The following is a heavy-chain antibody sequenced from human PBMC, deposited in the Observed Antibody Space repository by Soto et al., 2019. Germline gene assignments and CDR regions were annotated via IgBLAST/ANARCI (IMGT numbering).Heavy chain of an antibody. CDR1: GGSISSSSYY. Sequence: SETLSLTCTVSGGSISSSSYYWGWLRQPPGKGLEWIGSIYYSGSTYYNPSLKSRVTISVDTSKNQFSLKLSSVTAADTAVYYCARLKSYDFWSGYYNSDYSDYWGQGTLVTVS. J-gene: IGHJ4*02. V-gene: IGHV4-39*01. CDR3: ARLKSYDFWSGYYNSDYSDY. D-gene: IGHD3-3*01. CDR2: IYYSGST.